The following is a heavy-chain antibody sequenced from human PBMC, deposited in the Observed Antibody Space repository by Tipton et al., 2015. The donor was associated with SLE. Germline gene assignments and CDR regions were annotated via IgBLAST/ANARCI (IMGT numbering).Heavy chain of an antibody. CDR2: IDYSGST. CDR1: GGSISSGSYY. V-gene: IGHV4-39*02. Sequence: TLSLTCTVSGGSISSGSYYWGWIRQPPGKGLGWIGSIDYSGSTYYNPSLKGRVTISVDTSKNQFSLKLSSVTAADTAVYYCAREKAVAGTRYNWFDPWGQGTLVTVAS. J-gene: IGHJ5*02. D-gene: IGHD6-19*01. CDR3: AREKAVAGTRYNWFDP.